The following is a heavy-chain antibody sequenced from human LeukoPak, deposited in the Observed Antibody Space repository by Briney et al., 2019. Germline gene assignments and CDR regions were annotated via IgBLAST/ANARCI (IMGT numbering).Heavy chain of an antibody. V-gene: IGHV3-21*01. CDR3: ARDVGASAPDAFDI. Sequence: GGSLRLSCAASGSTFSTYNMNWVRQAPGKGLEWVSSISSSSNYIYYADSVKGRFTISRDNAKNSLYLQMNSLRAEDTDVYYCARDVGASAPDAFDIWGQGTMVTVSS. J-gene: IGHJ3*02. CDR2: ISSSSNYI. D-gene: IGHD1-26*01. CDR1: GSTFSTYN.